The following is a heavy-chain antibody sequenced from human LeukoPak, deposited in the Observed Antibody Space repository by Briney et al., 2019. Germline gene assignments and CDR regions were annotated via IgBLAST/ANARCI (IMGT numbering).Heavy chain of an antibody. CDR2: INSDGSTT. D-gene: IGHD3-10*01. CDR1: GFTFSSYW. V-gene: IGHV3-74*01. Sequence: PGGSLRLSCAASGFTFSSYWMHWVRQAPGEGLVWVSRINSDGSTTNYADSVKGRFTISRDNAKNTLYLQMNSLRDEDTAVYYCAMVRGYYYHGLDVWGQGTTVTVSS. CDR3: AMVRGYYYHGLDV. J-gene: IGHJ6*02.